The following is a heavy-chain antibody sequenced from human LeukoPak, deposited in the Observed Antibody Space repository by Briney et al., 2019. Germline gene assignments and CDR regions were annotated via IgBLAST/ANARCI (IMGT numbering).Heavy chain of an antibody. Sequence: GGSLRLSCAASGFTFSSYAMSWVRQAPGKGLEWVSVIYSGGSTYYADSVKGRFTISRDNSKNTLYLQMNSLRAEDTAVYYCARYCSSTSCFRPFDYWGQGTLVTVSS. CDR2: IYSGGST. CDR1: GFTFSSYA. J-gene: IGHJ4*02. D-gene: IGHD2-2*01. V-gene: IGHV3-66*01. CDR3: ARYCSSTSCFRPFDY.